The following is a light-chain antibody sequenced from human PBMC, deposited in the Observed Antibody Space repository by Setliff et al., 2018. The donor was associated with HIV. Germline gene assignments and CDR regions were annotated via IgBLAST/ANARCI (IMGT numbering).Light chain of an antibody. Sequence: QSALAQPASVSGSPGQSITISCTGTGSDVATSKYVSWYQQHPGKAPKLIIYDIVTRPSGVSNRFSGSKSGGTASLTISGLQAEDEADYYCGSCTTTSPCAFGTGTKGTVL. J-gene: IGLJ1*01. CDR2: DIV. CDR1: GSDVATSKY. V-gene: IGLV2-14*03. CDR3: GSCTTTSPCA.